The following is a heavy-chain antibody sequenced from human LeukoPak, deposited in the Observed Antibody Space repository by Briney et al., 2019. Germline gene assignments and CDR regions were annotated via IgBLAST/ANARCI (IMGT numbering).Heavy chain of an antibody. Sequence: SETLSLTCTVSGGSISSYYWSWIRQPPGKGLEWIGYIHYSGSTNYNPSLKSRVTISVDTSKNQFSLKLSSVTAADTAVYYCARGVVAARFWFDPWGQGTLVTVSS. J-gene: IGHJ5*02. D-gene: IGHD2-15*01. CDR2: IHYSGST. CDR3: ARGVVAARFWFDP. V-gene: IGHV4-59*01. CDR1: GGSISSYY.